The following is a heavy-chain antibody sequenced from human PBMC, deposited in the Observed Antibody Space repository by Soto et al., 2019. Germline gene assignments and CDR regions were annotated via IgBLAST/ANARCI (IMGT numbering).Heavy chain of an antibody. V-gene: IGHV4-30-4*01. CDR2: IYYSGST. D-gene: IGHD6-19*01. CDR1: GGSISSGDYY. CDR3: ARLSAVAVTGYYYYGMDV. Sequence: TLSLTCTVSGGSISSGDYYWSWIRQPPGKGLEWIGYIYYSGSTYYNPSLKSRVTISVDTSKNQFSLKLSSVTAAETAVYYCARLSAVAVTGYYYYGMDVWGQGTTVTVSS. J-gene: IGHJ6*02.